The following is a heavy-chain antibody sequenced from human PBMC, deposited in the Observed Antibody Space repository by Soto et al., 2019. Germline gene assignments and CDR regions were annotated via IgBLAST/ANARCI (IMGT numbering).Heavy chain of an antibody. CDR3: ARHLPYYFDY. J-gene: IGHJ4*02. Sequence: QLQLQESGPGLVKPSETLSLTCTVSGGSISSSSYYWGWIRQPPGKGLEWIGSIYYSGSTYYNPSLKSRVTIAVDTSKNQFSLKLSSVTAADTAVYYCARHLPYYFDYWGQGTLVTVSS. V-gene: IGHV4-39*01. CDR2: IYYSGST. CDR1: GGSISSSSYY.